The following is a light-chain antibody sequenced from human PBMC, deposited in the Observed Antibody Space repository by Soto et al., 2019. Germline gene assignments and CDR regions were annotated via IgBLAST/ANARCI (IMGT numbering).Light chain of an antibody. CDR3: AAWDDSLTGPV. CDR2: NNN. CDR1: RSDIGSNS. J-gene: IGLJ1*01. Sequence: QSVLTQPPSASGTPGQTVIISCSGSRSDIGSNSVNWYQHLPGTASKLLIYNNNQRPSGVPDRFSGSKSGTSASLAISGLQSEDEADYYCAAWDDSLTGPVFGTGTKVTV. V-gene: IGLV1-44*01.